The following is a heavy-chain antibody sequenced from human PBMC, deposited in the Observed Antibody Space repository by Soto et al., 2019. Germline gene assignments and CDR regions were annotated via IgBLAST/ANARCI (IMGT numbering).Heavy chain of an antibody. CDR3: AKTGPTYCGGDCYSNFDY. J-gene: IGHJ4*02. CDR2: ISFDGTDK. D-gene: IGHD2-21*02. V-gene: IGHV3-30*18. Sequence: GGSLRLSCEASGFTFRIYGMHWVRQAPGKGLEWVAVISFDGTDKYNADSVKGRFTISRDNSKNTLYLQMNSLRAEDTAVYYCAKTGPTYCGGDCYSNFDYWGPGTLVTVSS. CDR1: GFTFRIYG.